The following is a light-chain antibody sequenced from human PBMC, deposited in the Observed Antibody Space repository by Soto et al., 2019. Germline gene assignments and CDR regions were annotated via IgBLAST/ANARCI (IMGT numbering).Light chain of an antibody. V-gene: IGKV3-20*01. CDR2: GTS. CDR3: QQYANSPLLT. J-gene: IGKJ4*01. CDR1: QTIGRNY. Sequence: EIVLTQSPGTLSLSPGETATLSCRASQTIGRNYLAWYQQKPGQAPRLLILGTSTRATGIPDRFSGSGSGTDFTLSISRLEPEDFAVYYCQQYANSPLLTFGGGTKVDIK.